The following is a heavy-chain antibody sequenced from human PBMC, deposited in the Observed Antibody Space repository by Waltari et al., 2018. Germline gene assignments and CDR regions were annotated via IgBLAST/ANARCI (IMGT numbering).Heavy chain of an antibody. J-gene: IGHJ4*02. Sequence: QVQLQQWGAGLLKPSETLSLTCAVYGGSFSGYYWSWIRQPPGKGLEWIGEINHSGSTNYDPSLKSRVTISVDTSKNQFSLELSSVTAADTAVYYCARVAPKDRWLRSYYFDYWGQGTLVTVSS. V-gene: IGHV4-34*01. CDR1: GGSFSGYY. CDR3: ARVAPKDRWLRSYYFDY. D-gene: IGHD5-12*01. CDR2: INHSGST.